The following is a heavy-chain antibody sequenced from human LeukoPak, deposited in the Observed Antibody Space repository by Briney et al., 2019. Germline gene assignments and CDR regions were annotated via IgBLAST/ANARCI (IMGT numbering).Heavy chain of an antibody. CDR1: GGSIASGDYH. D-gene: IGHD5-24*01. J-gene: IGHJ4*02. CDR2: IHDSGST. CDR3: ARGGPEMATIRYFDY. V-gene: IGHV4-30-4*02. Sequence: SETLSLTCSVSGGSIASGDYHWNWIRQPPGEGLEWIGFIHDSGSTYYNPSLKSRVTLSVDTSKNQFSLKLSSVTAADTAVYYCARGGPEMATIRYFDYWGQGTLVTVSS.